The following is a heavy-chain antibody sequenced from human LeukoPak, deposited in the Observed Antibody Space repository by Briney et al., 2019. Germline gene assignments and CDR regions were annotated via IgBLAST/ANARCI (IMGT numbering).Heavy chain of an antibody. J-gene: IGHJ4*02. CDR2: IYSGGST. Sequence: GGSLRLSCAASGFTVSSNYMSWVRQAPGKGLEWVSVIYSGGSTYYADSVKGRFTISRDKSKNTLYLQMNSLRAEDTAVYYCVGVGTVTTAFDYWGQGTLVTVSS. CDR3: VGVGTVTTAFDY. D-gene: IGHD4-11*01. CDR1: GFTVSSNY. V-gene: IGHV3-53*01.